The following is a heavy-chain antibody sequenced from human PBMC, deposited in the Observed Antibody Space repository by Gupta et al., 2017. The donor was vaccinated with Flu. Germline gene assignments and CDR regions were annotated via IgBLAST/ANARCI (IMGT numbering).Heavy chain of an antibody. CDR3: TGGSQDSYGVYYFHY. D-gene: IGHD4-17*01. CDR2: ISSSGSNI. Sequence: EVQLVESGGGLVQPGGSLRLSCAASGFTFSSYEMNGVRQAPGKGLEWVSYISSSGSNIWYADSGKGRFTISRDNAKNSLYLQMNSLSAEDTAVYYCTGGSQDSYGVYYFHYWGQGTLVTVSS. CDR1: GFTFSSYE. J-gene: IGHJ4*02. V-gene: IGHV3-48*03.